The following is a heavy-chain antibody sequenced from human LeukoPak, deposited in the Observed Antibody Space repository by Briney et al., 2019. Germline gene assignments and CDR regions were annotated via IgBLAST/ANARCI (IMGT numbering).Heavy chain of an antibody. CDR1: GYTFTSYY. D-gene: IGHD2-2*01. CDR3: ARGPSSTSFGAPSSWYYYYMDV. CDR2: INPSGGST. J-gene: IGHJ6*03. V-gene: IGHV1-46*01. Sequence: ASVKVSCKASGYTFTSYYMHWVRQAPGQGLEWMGIINPSGGSTSYAQKFQGRVTITRNTSISTAYMELSSLRSEDTAVYYCARGPSSTSFGAPSSWYYYYMDVWGKGTTVAVSS.